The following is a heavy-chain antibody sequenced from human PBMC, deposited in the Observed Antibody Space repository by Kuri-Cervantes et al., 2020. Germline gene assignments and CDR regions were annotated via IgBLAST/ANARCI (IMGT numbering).Heavy chain of an antibody. Sequence: GESLKISCAASGFTFSNAWMSWVHQAPGKGLEWVSSISSSSYIYYADSVKGRFTISRDNAKSSLYLQMNSLRAEDTAVYYCARDGYNYRARFDYWGQGTLVTVSS. J-gene: IGHJ4*02. V-gene: IGHV3-69-1*01. CDR2: ISSSSYI. CDR3: ARDGYNYRARFDY. CDR1: GFTFSNAW. D-gene: IGHD5-24*01.